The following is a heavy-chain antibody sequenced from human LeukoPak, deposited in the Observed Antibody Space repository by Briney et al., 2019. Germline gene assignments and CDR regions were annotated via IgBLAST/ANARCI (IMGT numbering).Heavy chain of an antibody. CDR1: GFTFSSYW. CDR3: ARDHSEPGVLFDS. CDR2: INQVGTEK. D-gene: IGHD1-14*01. V-gene: IGHV3-7*05. J-gene: IGHJ4*02. Sequence: GGSLRLSCSASGFTFSSYWMIWVRQAPGKGLEWVANINQVGTEKYYADSVKGRFTISRDNSKNSLYLQMNSLRAEDTAVYFCARDHSEPGVLFDSWGQGTLVTVSS.